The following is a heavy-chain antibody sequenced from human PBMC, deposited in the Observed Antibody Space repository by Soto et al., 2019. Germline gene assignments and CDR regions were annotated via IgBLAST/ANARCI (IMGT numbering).Heavy chain of an antibody. D-gene: IGHD6-6*01. J-gene: IGHJ4*02. CDR3: AKNGQWYSSSYFFDY. V-gene: IGHV3-30*18. Sequence: PLRLSCAASGFTFTNYGMHWVRQAPGKGLEWVAVISYDGSHADYADSVKGRFTISRDDSKNTLYLQMNSLRADDTAVYYCAKNGQWYSSSYFFDYWGQGTLVTVSS. CDR1: GFTFTNYG. CDR2: ISYDGSHA.